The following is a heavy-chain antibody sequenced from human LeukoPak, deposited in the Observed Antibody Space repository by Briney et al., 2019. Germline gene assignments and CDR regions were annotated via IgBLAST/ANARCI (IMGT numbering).Heavy chain of an antibody. J-gene: IGHJ3*01. CDR3: AKSRAPTAAPDAFDV. D-gene: IGHD1-14*01. CDR1: GFIFSNYG. Sequence: GGSLRLSCAASGFIFSNYGIHWVRQAPGKGLEWVAFIRYGGSNEYYADSVRGRFTISRDNSKNSLYLQMNSLRPEDTAVYYCAKSRAPTAAPDAFDVWGQGTVVTVFS. CDR2: IRYGGSNE. V-gene: IGHV3-30*02.